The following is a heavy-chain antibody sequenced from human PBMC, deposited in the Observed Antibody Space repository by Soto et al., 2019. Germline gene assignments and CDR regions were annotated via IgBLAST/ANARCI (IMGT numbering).Heavy chain of an antibody. CDR2: IFHSGST. D-gene: IGHD2-21*01. J-gene: IGHJ6*03. Sequence: SETLSLTCTVSGGSIITSSYYWDWIRQSPGKGLECVGSIFHSGSTFYNPSLKSRVTISVDTSKNQFSMKLNSVTAADRAVYYCASNYCGGYPLHYYLDVPAKGTTVIVSS. CDR3: ASNYCGGYPLHYYLDV. V-gene: IGHV4-39*01. CDR1: GGSIITSSYY.